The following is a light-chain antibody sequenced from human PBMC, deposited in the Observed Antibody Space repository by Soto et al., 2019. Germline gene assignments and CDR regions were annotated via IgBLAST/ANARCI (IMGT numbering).Light chain of an antibody. CDR1: QSVSSI. J-gene: IGKJ4*01. CDR2: VAS. V-gene: IGKV3-15*01. CDR3: QQYNVWPLT. Sequence: EIVMTQSPATLSVSPGERATLSCRASQSVSSILAWYQQKPGQTPKLLIYVASTRATGIPARFSGSGSGTEFTLTISSLQSEDFAVYYCQQYNVWPLTFGGGTKVDFK.